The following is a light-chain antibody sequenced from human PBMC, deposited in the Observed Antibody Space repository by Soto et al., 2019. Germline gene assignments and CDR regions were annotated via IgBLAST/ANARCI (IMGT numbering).Light chain of an antibody. CDR2: GAS. CDR3: QQYNNWPSLT. CDR1: QSISSD. J-gene: IGKJ4*01. Sequence: TLSVSPGERATLSCRASQSISSDVAWYQQKPGQAPRLLIYGASTTATGIPARFSGSGSGTEFTLTISSLQSEDFAVYYCQQYNNWPSLTFGGGTKVDIK. V-gene: IGKV3-15*01.